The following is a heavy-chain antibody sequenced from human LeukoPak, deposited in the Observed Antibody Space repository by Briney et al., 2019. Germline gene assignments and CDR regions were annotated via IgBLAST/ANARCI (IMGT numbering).Heavy chain of an antibody. J-gene: IGHJ4*02. Sequence: GGSLRLSCAASGFTFSSYWMSWVRQAPGKGLEWVANIKHDGSEKYYVDSVKGRFTIFRDNAKDSLYLQMNSLRAQDTAVYYCARANSLGYWGQGTLVTVSS. CDR1: GFTFSSYW. CDR3: ARANSLGY. V-gene: IGHV3-7*01. D-gene: IGHD2/OR15-2a*01. CDR2: IKHDGSEK.